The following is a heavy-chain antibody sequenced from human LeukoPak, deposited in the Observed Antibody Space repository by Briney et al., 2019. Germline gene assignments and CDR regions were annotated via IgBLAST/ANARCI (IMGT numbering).Heavy chain of an antibody. CDR1: GFTFSSYW. V-gene: IGHV3-7*01. Sequence: GGSLRLSCAASGFTFSSYWMSWVRQAPGKGLEWVANIKQDGSEKYYVDSVKGRFTISRDNAKNSLYLQMNSLRAEDTAVYYCARLDIVVVVAATSQYYYYYMDVWGKGTTVTVSS. CDR3: ARLDIVVVVAATSQYYYYYMDV. CDR2: IKQDGSEK. D-gene: IGHD2-15*01. J-gene: IGHJ6*03.